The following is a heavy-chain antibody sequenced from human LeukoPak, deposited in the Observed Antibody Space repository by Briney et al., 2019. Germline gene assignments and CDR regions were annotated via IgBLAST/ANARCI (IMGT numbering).Heavy chain of an antibody. D-gene: IGHD6-13*01. Sequence: AISGSGGSTYYADSVKGRFTISRDNSKNTLYLQMNSLRAEDTAVYYCAKDSSSRTNANDYWGQGTLVTVSS. J-gene: IGHJ4*02. CDR2: ISGSGGST. CDR3: AKDSSSRTNANDY. V-gene: IGHV3-23*01.